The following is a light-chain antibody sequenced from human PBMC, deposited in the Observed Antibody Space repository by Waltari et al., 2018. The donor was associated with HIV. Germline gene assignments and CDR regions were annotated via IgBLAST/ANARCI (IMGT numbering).Light chain of an antibody. J-gene: IGLJ3*02. Sequence: SSELAPVPSVSVPPGQTATITCSGNSLTKPSFSWSRLKPVQARALMIVKNTERHTGTPPRVSGAGSGTTVALHITGVQPEDEALYDCQSTDNRGTWVFGGGTKLTVL. V-gene: IGLV3-25*03. CDR1: SLTKPS. CDR3: QSTDNRGTWV. CDR2: KNT.